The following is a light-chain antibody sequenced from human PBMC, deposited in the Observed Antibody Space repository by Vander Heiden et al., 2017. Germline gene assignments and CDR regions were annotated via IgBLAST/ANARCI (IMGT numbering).Light chain of an antibody. CDR2: GTS. J-gene: IGKJ4*02. V-gene: IGKV3-20*01. CDR1: QSVSSSY. Sequence: EIVLTHSPGALSLSPRDTATLSCSSSQSVSSSYLAWYQQKPGHAPSLLIYGTSTRATGIPDRFSGSGSGTDFTLTINRLEHEDFAVYYCQQYNPSPELTFGGGTKVEIK. CDR3: QQYNPSPELT.